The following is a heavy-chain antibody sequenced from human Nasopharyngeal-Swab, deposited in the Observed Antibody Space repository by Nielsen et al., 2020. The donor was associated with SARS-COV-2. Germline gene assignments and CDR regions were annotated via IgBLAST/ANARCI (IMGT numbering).Heavy chain of an antibody. Sequence: SVKVSCKASGYTFTGYYMHWVRQAPGQGLEWMGRINHNSGGTNYAQKFQGRVTMTRDTSISTAYMELSRLRSDDTAVYYCAFCRGAGYYYYYMDVWGKGTTVTVSS. J-gene: IGHJ6*03. D-gene: IGHD6-13*01. V-gene: IGHV1-2*06. CDR1: GYTFTGYY. CDR3: AFCRGAGYYYYYMDV. CDR2: INHNSGGT.